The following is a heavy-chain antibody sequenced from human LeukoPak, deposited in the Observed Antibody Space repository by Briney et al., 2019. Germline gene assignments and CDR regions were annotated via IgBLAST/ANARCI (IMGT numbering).Heavy chain of an antibody. CDR3: AKAVTTIVPHY. CDR2: ISGSGGST. J-gene: IGHJ4*02. V-gene: IGHV3-23*01. CDR1: RFTFSSYE. Sequence: SGGSLRLSCAASRFTFSSYEMNWVRQTPGKGLEWVSAISGSGGSTYYADSVKGRFTISRNNSKNTLYLQINSLRAEDTAVYYCAKAVTTIVPHYWGQGTLVTVSS. D-gene: IGHD4-17*01.